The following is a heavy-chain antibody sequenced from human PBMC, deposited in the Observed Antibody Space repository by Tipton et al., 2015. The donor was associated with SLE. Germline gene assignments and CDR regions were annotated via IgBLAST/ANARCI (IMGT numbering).Heavy chain of an antibody. D-gene: IGHD5-12*01. V-gene: IGHV4-59*12. J-gene: IGHJ4*02. CDR3: ARDIGAMVPYSGYDSDSGY. Sequence: LRLSCTVSGGSISSYYWSWIRQPPGKGLEWIGSIYHSGSTYYNPSLKSRVTISVGTSKNQFSLKLSSVTAADTAVYYCARDIGAMVPYSGYDSDSGYWGQGTLVTVSS. CDR1: GGSISSYY. CDR2: IYHSGST.